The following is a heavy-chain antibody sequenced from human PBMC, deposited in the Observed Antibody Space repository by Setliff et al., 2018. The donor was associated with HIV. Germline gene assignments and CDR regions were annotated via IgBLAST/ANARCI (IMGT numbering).Heavy chain of an antibody. J-gene: IGHJ5*01. CDR2: IYPDDSDT. V-gene: IGHV5-51*01. D-gene: IGHD6-25*01. Sequence: GESLKISCKGSGYSFPNYWIGWVRQMPGKGLEWMGIIYPDDSDTRYNPSFQGQVAISAAKSTSTAYLQWSSLKASDTAMYYCARRLYSSEAFDPWGQGTMVTVSS. CDR1: GYSFPNYW. CDR3: ARRLYSSEAFDP.